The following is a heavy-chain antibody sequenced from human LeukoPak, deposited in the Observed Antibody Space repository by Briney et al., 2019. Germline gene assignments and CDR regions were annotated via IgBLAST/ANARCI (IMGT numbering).Heavy chain of an antibody. CDR1: GFTFSSSA. V-gene: IGHV3-23*01. Sequence: PGGSLRLSCAASGFTFSSSAMSLVRQAPGKGLEWVSAISRSSGTYYADSVKGRFTISRDNSKNTLYLQMSSLRVEDTALYYCAKLSGSDPADYWGQGTLVTVSS. CDR2: ISRSSGT. D-gene: IGHD1-26*01. J-gene: IGHJ4*02. CDR3: AKLSGSDPADY.